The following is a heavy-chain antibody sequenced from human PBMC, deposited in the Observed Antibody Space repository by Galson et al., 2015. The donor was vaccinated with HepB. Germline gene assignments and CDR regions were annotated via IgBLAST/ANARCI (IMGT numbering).Heavy chain of an antibody. D-gene: IGHD3-10*01. CDR2: ISQDGSKT. CDR1: GFTFSNYW. J-gene: IGHJ4*02. V-gene: IGHV3-7*03. CDR3: AGPPSGF. Sequence: SLRLSCATSGFTFSNYWMTWVRQAPGKGLEWMASISQDGSKTFYVDSVEGRFTISRDNAKNSLYLQMNSLRVEDRAVYYCAGPPSGFWGQGTPVTVSS.